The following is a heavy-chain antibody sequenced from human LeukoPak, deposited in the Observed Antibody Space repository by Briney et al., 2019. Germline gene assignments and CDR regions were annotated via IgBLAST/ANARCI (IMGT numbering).Heavy chain of an antibody. CDR3: ARAQTLSFSPFDY. J-gene: IGHJ4*02. V-gene: IGHV3-30-3*01. CDR2: ISYDGSNK. CDR1: GLTFSSYA. D-gene: IGHD3-3*02. Sequence: PGGSLRLSCAASGLTFSSYAIHWVRQAPRTGLEWVAVISYDGSNKYYADSVKGRFTISRDNSKNTLYLQMNSLRAEDTAVYYCARAQTLSFSPFDYWGQGTLVTVSS.